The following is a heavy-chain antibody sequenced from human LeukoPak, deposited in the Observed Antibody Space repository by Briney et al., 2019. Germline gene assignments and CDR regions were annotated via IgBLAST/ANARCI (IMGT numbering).Heavy chain of an antibody. V-gene: IGHV3-48*01. CDR3: ASWGEGALDN. Sequence: GGSLRLSCAASGFTFSSYSMNWVRQAPGKGLEWISYISTSTTTIYYANSVKGRFTISRDNAKKSLYLQMNSLRVEDTGVYYCASWGEGALDNWGQGALVTVSS. CDR2: ISTSTTTI. J-gene: IGHJ4*02. CDR1: GFTFSSYS. D-gene: IGHD1-26*01.